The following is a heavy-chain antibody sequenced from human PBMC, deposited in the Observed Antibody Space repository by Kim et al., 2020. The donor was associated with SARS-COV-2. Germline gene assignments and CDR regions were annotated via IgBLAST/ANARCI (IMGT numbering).Heavy chain of an antibody. CDR3: ARDVMVRGHYYYGMDV. D-gene: IGHD3-10*01. Sequence: KFQGRRTITADKSTNTAYMELGSLRSEDTAVYYCARDVMVRGHYYYGMDVWGQGTTVTVSS. J-gene: IGHJ6*02. V-gene: IGHV1-69*04.